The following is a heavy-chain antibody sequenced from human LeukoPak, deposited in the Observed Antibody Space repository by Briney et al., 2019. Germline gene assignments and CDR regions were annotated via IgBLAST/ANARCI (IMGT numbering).Heavy chain of an antibody. D-gene: IGHD3-10*01. J-gene: IGHJ6*02. CDR3: AREFSGNPGYYGMDV. Sequence: ASVKVSCKVSGYTFTGYYMHWVRQAPGQGLEWMGWINPNSGGTNYAQKFQGRVTVTRDTSISTAYMELSRLRSDDTAVYYCAREFSGNPGYYGMDVWGQGTTVTVSS. V-gene: IGHV1-2*02. CDR2: INPNSGGT. CDR1: GYTFTGYY.